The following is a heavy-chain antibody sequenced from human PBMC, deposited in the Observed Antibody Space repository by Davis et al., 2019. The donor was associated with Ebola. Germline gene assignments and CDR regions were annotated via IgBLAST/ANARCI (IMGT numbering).Heavy chain of an antibody. CDR3: ARDPQYSSSSAGLDY. Sequence: MPSETLSLTCAVSGGSISSSNWWSWVRQPPEKGLEWIGEIYHSGSTNYNPSLKSRVTISVDKSKNQFSLKLSSVTAADTAVYYCARDPQYSSSSAGLDYWGQGTLVTVSS. V-gene: IGHV4-4*02. J-gene: IGHJ4*02. CDR2: IYHSGST. D-gene: IGHD6-6*01. CDR1: GGSISSSNW.